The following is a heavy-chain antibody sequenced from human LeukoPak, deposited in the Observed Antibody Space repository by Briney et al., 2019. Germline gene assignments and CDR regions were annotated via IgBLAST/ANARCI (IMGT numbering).Heavy chain of an antibody. V-gene: IGHV3-30*04. CDR2: ISYDGSNK. Sequence: PGGSLRLSCAASGFTFSSYAMHWVRQAPGKGLEWVAVISYDGSNKYYADSVKGRFTISRDNSKNTLYLQMNSLRAEDTAVYYCAAEGGDFGDYAFDIWGQGTMVTVSS. CDR1: GFTFSSYA. J-gene: IGHJ3*02. D-gene: IGHD2-21*02. CDR3: AAEGGDFGDYAFDI.